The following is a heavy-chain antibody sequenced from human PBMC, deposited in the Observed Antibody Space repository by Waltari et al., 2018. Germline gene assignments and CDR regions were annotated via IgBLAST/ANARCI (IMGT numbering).Heavy chain of an antibody. J-gene: IGHJ3*02. CDR1: GGTFSSYA. D-gene: IGHD6-13*01. CDR2: TIPIFGTA. CDR3: DGSSWFGGDAFDI. V-gene: IGHV1-69*08. Sequence: QVQLVQSGAEVKKPGSSVKVSCKASGGTFSSYAISWVRQAPGQGLEWMGRTIPIFGTANYAQKFQGRVTITADKSTSTAYMELSSLRSEDTAVYYCDGSSWFGGDAFDIWGQGTMVTVSS.